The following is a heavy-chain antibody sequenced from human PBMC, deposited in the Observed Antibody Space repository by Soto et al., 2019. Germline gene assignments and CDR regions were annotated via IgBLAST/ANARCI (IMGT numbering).Heavy chain of an antibody. J-gene: IGHJ4*02. V-gene: IGHV2-5*01. CDR3: ARRWYSSSPILFAY. D-gene: IGHD6-13*01. CDR2: IYWNDDK. Sequence: QITLKESGPTLVKPTQTLTLTCTFSGFSLSTSGVGVGWIRQPPGKALEWLALIYWNDDKRYSPSLKSRLTITKDTSKNQVVLTMTNMDPVDTATYYCARRWYSSSPILFAYWGQGTLVTVSS. CDR1: GFSLSTSGVG.